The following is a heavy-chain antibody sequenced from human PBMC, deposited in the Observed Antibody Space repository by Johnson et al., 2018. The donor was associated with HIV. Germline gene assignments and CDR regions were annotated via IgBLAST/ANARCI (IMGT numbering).Heavy chain of an antibody. CDR1: GFAFRSYW. D-gene: IGHD1-26*01. CDR2: INSDGSST. CDR3: ATSHGSHGAFDI. Sequence: VQLVESGGGFVEPGGSLRLSCAASGFAFRSYWMHWVRQAPGKGLVWVSRINSDGSSTSYADSVKGRFTISRDSAKNTLYLQMNSLRAEDTAVYYCATSHGSHGAFDIWGQGTMVTVSS. V-gene: IGHV3-74*02. J-gene: IGHJ3*02.